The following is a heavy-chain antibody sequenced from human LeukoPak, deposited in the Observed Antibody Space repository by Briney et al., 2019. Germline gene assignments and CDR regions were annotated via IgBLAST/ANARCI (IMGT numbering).Heavy chain of an antibody. CDR2: IYYSGST. CDR3: ARDPSYSSGWYGI. Sequence: SETLSLTCTVSGGSISSYYWSWIRQPPGKGLEGIGYIYYSGSTNYNPSLKSRVTISVDTSKNQFSLKLSSVTAADTAVYYCARDPSYSSGWYGIWGQGTMVTVSS. CDR1: GGSISSYY. D-gene: IGHD6-19*01. J-gene: IGHJ3*02. V-gene: IGHV4-59*01.